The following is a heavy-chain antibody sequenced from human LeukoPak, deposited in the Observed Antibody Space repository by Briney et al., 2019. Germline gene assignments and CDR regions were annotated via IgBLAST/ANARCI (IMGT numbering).Heavy chain of an antibody. CDR1: GGSITSGAYY. CDR2: IYYSGGT. CDR3: ARGNYYGSGTLGAFDI. J-gene: IGHJ3*02. Sequence: PSQTLSLTCTVSGGSITSGAYYWSWVRQHPGKGLEWIGYIYYSGGTYYIPPLKSRVTISVDTSKNQFSLKLSSVTAADTAVYYCARGNYYGSGTLGAFDIWGQGTMVTVSS. V-gene: IGHV4-31*03. D-gene: IGHD3-10*01.